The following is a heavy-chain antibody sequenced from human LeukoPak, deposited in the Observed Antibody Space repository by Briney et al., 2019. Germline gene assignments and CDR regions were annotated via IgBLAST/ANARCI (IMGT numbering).Heavy chain of an antibody. D-gene: IGHD3-22*01. CDR1: GGSFSGYY. V-gene: IGHV4-34*01. CDR2: INHSGST. J-gene: IGHJ6*03. Sequence: SETLSLTCAVYGGSFSGYYWSWIRQPPGKGLEWIGEINHSGSTNYNPSLKSRVTISVDTSKNQFSLKLSSVTAADTAVYYCASRAPPYYYDSSGYYPVFFYYYYMDVWGKGTTVTVSS. CDR3: ASRAPPYYYDSSGYYPVFFYYYYMDV.